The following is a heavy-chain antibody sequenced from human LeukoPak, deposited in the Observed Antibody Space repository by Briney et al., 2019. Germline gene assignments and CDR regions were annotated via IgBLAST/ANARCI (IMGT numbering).Heavy chain of an antibody. Sequence: GGSLRLSCAASGFTFSSYSMNWVRQAPGKGVEWVSYITGSGSTIYYADSVKGRFTVSRDNAKNSLYLQMNSLRAEDTAVYYCAAGYSGGLYGIDYWGQGTLVTVSS. CDR2: ITGSGSTI. CDR3: AAGYSGGLYGIDY. V-gene: IGHV3-48*01. D-gene: IGHD6-19*01. CDR1: GFTFSSYS. J-gene: IGHJ4*02.